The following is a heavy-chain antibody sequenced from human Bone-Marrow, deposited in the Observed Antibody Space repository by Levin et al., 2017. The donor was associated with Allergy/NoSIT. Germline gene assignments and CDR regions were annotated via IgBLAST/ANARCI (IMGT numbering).Heavy chain of an antibody. CDR2: ISYDGSNK. V-gene: IGHV3-30-3*01. J-gene: IGHJ4*02. CDR3: ARDHSSGWYRGYFDY. D-gene: IGHD6-19*01. Sequence: GESLKISCAASGFTFSSYAMHWVRQAPGKGLEWVAVISYDGSNKYYADSVKGRFTISRDNSKNTLYLQMNSLRAEDTAVYYCARDHSSGWYRGYFDYWGQGTLVTVSS. CDR1: GFTFSSYA.